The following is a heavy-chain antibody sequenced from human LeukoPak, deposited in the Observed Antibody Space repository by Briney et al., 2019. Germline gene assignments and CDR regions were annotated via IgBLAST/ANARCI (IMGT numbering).Heavy chain of an antibody. CDR3: ARGPYGAYYYYYYMDV. CDR1: GGSFSGYY. J-gene: IGHJ6*03. D-gene: IGHD4-17*01. Sequence: SETLSLTCTVSGGSFSGYYWSWIRQPPGKGLEWVGYIYTSESSNYNPSLKSRLTMSLDTSKNQFSLNLSSATAADTAVYYCARGPYGAYYYYYYMDVWGKGTTVTVSS. CDR2: IYTSESS. V-gene: IGHV4-4*09.